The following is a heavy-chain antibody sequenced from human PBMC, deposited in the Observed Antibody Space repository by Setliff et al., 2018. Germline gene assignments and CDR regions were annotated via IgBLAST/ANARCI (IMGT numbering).Heavy chain of an antibody. CDR1: GFTFTNSW. CDR3: TTDPYWSDY. CDR2: IKSKPDGGTT. V-gene: IGHV3-15*01. J-gene: IGHJ4*02. D-gene: IGHD2-8*02. Sequence: GGSLRLSCAASGFTFTNSWMNWVRQAPGKGLEWVGRIKSKPDGGTTDYAAPVKGRFTISRDDSESTLYLQMNSLKTEDPAVYYCTTDPYWSDYWGQGTLVTVSS.